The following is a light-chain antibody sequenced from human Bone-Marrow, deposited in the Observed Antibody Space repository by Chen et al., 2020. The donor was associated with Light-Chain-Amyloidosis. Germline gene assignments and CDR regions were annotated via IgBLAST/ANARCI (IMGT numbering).Light chain of an antibody. J-gene: IGLJ2*01. CDR1: DLPKKY. CDR2: RDT. Sequence: SYELTQPPSVSVSPGQTARITCSGDDLPKKYAYWYQQKPGQAPVLVVHRDTEMPAGISERFSGSSSGTTATLTISGVQAEDDADYHCQSADSSGTYEVIFGGGTKLTVL. V-gene: IGLV3-25*03. CDR3: QSADSSGTYEVI.